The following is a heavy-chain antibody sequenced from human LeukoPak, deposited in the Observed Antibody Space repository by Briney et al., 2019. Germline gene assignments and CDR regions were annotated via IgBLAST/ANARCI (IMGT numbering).Heavy chain of an antibody. J-gene: IGHJ4*02. CDR1: GFIFSDYS. D-gene: IGHD1-20*01. CDR2: IGLDSGFT. V-gene: IGHV3-21*05. CDR3: ARDHNWAFDS. Sequence: GGSLRLSCAASGFIFSDYSMNWVRQAPGRGLEWLSYIGLDSGFTSYADSVKGRFTISSDTARNSLYLHLNSLRAEDTALYFRARDHNWAFDSWGQGTLVTVSS.